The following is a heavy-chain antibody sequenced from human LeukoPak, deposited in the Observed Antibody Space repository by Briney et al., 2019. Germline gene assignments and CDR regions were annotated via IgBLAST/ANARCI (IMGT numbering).Heavy chain of an antibody. CDR3: ARDTKHIVVVTAIGGDDAFDI. CDR2: ISGSGGST. D-gene: IGHD2-21*02. Sequence: GGSLRLSCAASGFTFSSYAMSWVRQAPGKGLEWVSAISGSGGSTYYADSVKGRFTISRDNAKNSLYLQMNSLRAEDTAVYYCARDTKHIVVVTAIGGDDAFDIWGQGTMVTVSS. J-gene: IGHJ3*02. CDR1: GFTFSSYA. V-gene: IGHV3-23*01.